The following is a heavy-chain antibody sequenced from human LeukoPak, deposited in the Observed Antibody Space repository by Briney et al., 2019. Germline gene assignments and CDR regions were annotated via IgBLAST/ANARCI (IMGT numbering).Heavy chain of an antibody. CDR2: IKQDGSDK. Sequence: PGGSLRLSCAAPGFTIRTFWMSWVRQAPGSGLEWVANIKQDGSDKYYVDSVEGRFTISRDNAKNSLYLEMNSLRVEDTAVYYCARDHDGDSEYLDYWGQGTLVTVSS. D-gene: IGHD4-17*01. J-gene: IGHJ4*02. CDR1: GFTIRTFW. V-gene: IGHV3-7*04. CDR3: ARDHDGDSEYLDY.